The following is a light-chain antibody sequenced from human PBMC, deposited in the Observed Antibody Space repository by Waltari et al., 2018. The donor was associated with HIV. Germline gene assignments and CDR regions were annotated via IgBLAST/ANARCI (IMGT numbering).Light chain of an antibody. Sequence: DIQFTQSPSFLSASVGDRVTIPCPASHNIYTYLAWYQQKPARAPQVLIHATSTLESGVPSRFSGSGSGTEFALTITNLQPDDFATYYCQQVNGYPLTFGGGTKVEIK. CDR1: HNIYTY. CDR2: ATS. CDR3: QQVNGYPLT. V-gene: IGKV1-9*01. J-gene: IGKJ4*01.